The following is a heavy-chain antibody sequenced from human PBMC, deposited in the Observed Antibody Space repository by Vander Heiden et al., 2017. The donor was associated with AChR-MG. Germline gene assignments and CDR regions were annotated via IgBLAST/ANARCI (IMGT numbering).Heavy chain of an antibody. CDR3: AMAGGASYYGMHV. CDR1: GYTFLSYD. J-gene: IGHJ6*02. V-gene: IGHV1-8*01. Sequence: QVQLVQSGAEVKKTGASVEVSCKASGYTFLSYDVIWVRQATGQGLEWMGWMNPNSGKTGSPQKFLGRVTMTRDTSTGTAYMELNNLSSEDTAIYYCAMAGGASYYGMHVWGQGTAVNVSS. CDR2: MNPNSGKT. D-gene: IGHD1-26*01.